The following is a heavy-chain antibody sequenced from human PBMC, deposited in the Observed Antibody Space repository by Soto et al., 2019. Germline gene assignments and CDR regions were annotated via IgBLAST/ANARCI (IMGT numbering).Heavy chain of an antibody. V-gene: IGHV1-18*01. CDR2: TTASNSHT. J-gene: IGHJ4*02. CDR3: ARGGYSSGYHY. Sequence: QVQLLQSGTEVKEPGASVKVSCKASLYIYTSLYNIGVRQAPGQGLEWVGWTTASNSHTNYAQKLQGRVTMTTDTSTTTAYMELRSLRSDDTAIYYCARGGYSSGYHYWGQGTLVTVSS. D-gene: IGHD3-22*01. CDR1: LYIYTSLY.